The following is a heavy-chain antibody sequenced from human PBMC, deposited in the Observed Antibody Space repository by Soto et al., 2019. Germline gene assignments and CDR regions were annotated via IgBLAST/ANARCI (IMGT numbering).Heavy chain of an antibody. CDR1: GGSITTGGYY. D-gene: IGHD2-15*01. V-gene: IGHV4-31*03. J-gene: IGHJ4*02. CDR2: TYYSEST. Sequence: LSLTCTVSGGSITTGGYYWSWIRQLPGKGLEWIGHTYYSESTYYNPSLKSRVSISLDTSKNQFSLKLSFVTAADTAMYYCARTKCSGGSCYSWSLDYWGQGTPVTVPS. CDR3: ARTKCSGGSCYSWSLDY.